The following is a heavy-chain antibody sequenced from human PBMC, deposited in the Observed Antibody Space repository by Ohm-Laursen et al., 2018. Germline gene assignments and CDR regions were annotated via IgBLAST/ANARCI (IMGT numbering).Heavy chain of an antibody. CDR1: GFTFSSYG. CDR2: ISYDGSNK. D-gene: IGHD3-22*01. Sequence: SLRLSCAASGFTFSSYGMHWVRQAPGKGLEWVAVISYDGSNKYYADSVKGRFTISRDNSKNTLHLQMNSLRAEDTAVYYCAKDLGSSGYGEYFQHWGQGTLVTVSS. CDR3: AKDLGSSGYGEYFQH. J-gene: IGHJ1*01. V-gene: IGHV3-30*18.